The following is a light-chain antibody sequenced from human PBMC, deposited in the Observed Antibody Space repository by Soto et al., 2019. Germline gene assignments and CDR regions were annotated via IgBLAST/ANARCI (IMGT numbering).Light chain of an antibody. V-gene: IGKV3-15*01. CDR2: GAS. J-gene: IGKJ1*01. CDR3: QQYNSWPET. CDR1: QSVSSN. Sequence: EIVMTQSPASLSVPPGERATLSCRASQSVSSNFAWYLQKPGQAPRLLIYGASTRATGIPARFSGSGSGTEFTLTISSLQSEDFAVYYCQQYNSWPETFGQGTKVDIK.